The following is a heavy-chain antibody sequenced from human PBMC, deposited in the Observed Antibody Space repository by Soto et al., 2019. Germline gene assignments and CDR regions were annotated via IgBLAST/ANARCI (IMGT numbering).Heavy chain of an antibody. Sequence: SETLSLTCAVYGGSFSGYYWSWIRQPPGKGLEWIGEINHSGSTTYNPSLKSRVTISVDTSKNQFSLKLSSVTAADTAVYYCARGTPTSIAARPDFDYWGQGTLVTSPQ. CDR2: INHSGST. CDR3: ARGTPTSIAARPDFDY. J-gene: IGHJ4*02. D-gene: IGHD6-6*01. CDR1: GGSFSGYY. V-gene: IGHV4-34*01.